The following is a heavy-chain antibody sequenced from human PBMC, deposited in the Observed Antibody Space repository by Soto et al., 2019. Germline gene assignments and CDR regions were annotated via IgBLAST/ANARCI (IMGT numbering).Heavy chain of an antibody. Sequence: SGPPLVNPTQTLTLTCTFSGFSFRTSGVGVAWIHQPPGKALEWLALIYWDDDKRYSPSLKSRLTITKGSSKNQVVLSMTNMDPVDTGTYYCAHRVPEKLVYEYWGQGTPVTVSS. CDR2: IYWDDDK. CDR3: AHRVPEKLVYEY. J-gene: IGHJ4*02. CDR1: GFSFRTSGVG. V-gene: IGHV2-5*02. D-gene: IGHD6-6*01.